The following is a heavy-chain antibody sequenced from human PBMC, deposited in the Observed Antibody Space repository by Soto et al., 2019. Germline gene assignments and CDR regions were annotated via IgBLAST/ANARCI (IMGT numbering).Heavy chain of an antibody. J-gene: IGHJ4*02. V-gene: IGHV2-5*02. CDR2: IYWDDSK. CDR1: GFALTTDRVG. Sequence: QITLKESGPTLVKPTQTLTLTCTFSGFALTTDRVGVGWIRPPPGEALEWLAVIYWDDSKTYRPSLESRLTISKDPTKDPVALTITNMDSLDTATYYCAHAYGGRSLYWGQGTLVTVSS. D-gene: IGHD1-26*01. CDR3: AHAYGGRSLY.